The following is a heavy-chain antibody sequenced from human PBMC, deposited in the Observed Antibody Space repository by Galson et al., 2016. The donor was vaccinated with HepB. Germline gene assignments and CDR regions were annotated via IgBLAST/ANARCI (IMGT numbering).Heavy chain of an antibody. Sequence: SLRLSCAASGFTMSEYYMSWVRLAPGRGLEWVSVFYNDDFTYYAASVRGRFTISRDNSKNSLYLQMNNLGGEDTAFYYCARSASRSCVGGGCYGFDSWGQGTLVTVSS. J-gene: IGHJ4*02. D-gene: IGHD2-15*01. CDR1: GFTMSEYY. CDR2: FYNDDFT. V-gene: IGHV3-53*01. CDR3: ARSASRSCVGGGCYGFDS.